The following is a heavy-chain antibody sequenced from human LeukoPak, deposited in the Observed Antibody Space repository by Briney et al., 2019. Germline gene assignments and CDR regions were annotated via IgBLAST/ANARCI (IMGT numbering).Heavy chain of an antibody. D-gene: IGHD6-19*01. CDR3: ARGGQQWLERSDFDY. CDR1: GYTFTGYD. Sequence: ASVKVSCKASGYTFTGYDINWVRQAPGQGLEWMGWMNPNSGNTGYAQKFQGRVTMTRNTSISTAHMELSSLRSEDTAVYYCARGGQQWLERSDFDYWGQGTLVTVSS. CDR2: MNPNSGNT. J-gene: IGHJ4*02. V-gene: IGHV1-8*01.